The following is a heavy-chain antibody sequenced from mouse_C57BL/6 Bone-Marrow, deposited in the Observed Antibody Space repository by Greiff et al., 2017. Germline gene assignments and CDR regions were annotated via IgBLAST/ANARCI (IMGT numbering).Heavy chain of an antibody. V-gene: IGHV14-2*01. CDR3: ARSGYGRGDD. CDR1: GFNIKDYY. Sequence: EVQLQQSGAELVKPGASVKLSCTASGFNIKDYYMHWVKPRTEQGLEWIGRIDPEDGATKYAPKFQGKATITADTSSNTAYLQLSSLTCEDTAVYYCARSGYGRGDDWGQGTTLTVSS. J-gene: IGHJ2*01. CDR2: IDPEDGAT. D-gene: IGHD1-1*01.